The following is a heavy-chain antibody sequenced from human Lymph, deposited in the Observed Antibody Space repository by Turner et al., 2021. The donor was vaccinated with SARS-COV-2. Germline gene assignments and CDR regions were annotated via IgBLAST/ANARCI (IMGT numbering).Heavy chain of an antibody. CDR1: GFTFSSYA. D-gene: IGHD1-1*01. Sequence: VQLFESGGGLVQPGVSLRLSCAASGFTFSSYAMSWVGQAPVKGLEWVSTMRSSGGTTYDADTLKGRFTISRDNSKNTLYLQRNSLRAEDTAVYDCAKDPNWYVLAAVDYWGQGTLVTVSS. V-gene: IGHV3-23*01. J-gene: IGHJ4*02. CDR2: MRSSGGTT. CDR3: AKDPNWYVLAAVDY.